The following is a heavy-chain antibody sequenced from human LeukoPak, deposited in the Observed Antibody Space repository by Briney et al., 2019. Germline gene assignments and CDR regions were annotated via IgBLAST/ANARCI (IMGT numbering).Heavy chain of an antibody. J-gene: IGHJ4*02. D-gene: IGHD6-6*01. Sequence: SETLSLTCAVYGGSFSGYYWSWIRQPPGKGLEWIGEINHSGSTNYNPSLTSRVTISVDTSKNQFSLKLSSVTAADTAVYYCARGPLGSSSDYWGQGTLVTVSS. CDR3: ARGPLGSSSDY. V-gene: IGHV4-34*01. CDR2: INHSGST. CDR1: GGSFSGYY.